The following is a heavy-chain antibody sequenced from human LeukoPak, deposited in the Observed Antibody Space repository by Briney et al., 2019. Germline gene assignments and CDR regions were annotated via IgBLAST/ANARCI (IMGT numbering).Heavy chain of an antibody. D-gene: IGHD2-15*01. V-gene: IGHV3-74*01. Sequence: GGSLRLSCAASGFTFTTYWMHWVRQAPGKGRVWGSRINTDGTSTSYAASVKGRFTISRDNAKNTLYLQMNRLRVGVTAGYYCAREHSGPDYCGHGTLVTVSS. J-gene: IGHJ4*01. CDR1: GFTFTTYW. CDR2: INTDGTST. CDR3: AREHSGPDY.